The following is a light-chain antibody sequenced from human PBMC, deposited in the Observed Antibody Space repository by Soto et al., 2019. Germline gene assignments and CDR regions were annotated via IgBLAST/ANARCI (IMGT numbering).Light chain of an antibody. J-gene: IGKJ2*03. CDR3: RQYSYLLPYR. Sequence: IVMKQSVPTVSVCYGDRATXSCRASQSVGTNLVWYQHKPVQAPMPLIYVASIMSTGIPSIFSSGRSGPEFNLTISILLPEDYGIRFCRQYSYLLPYRFCHRT. V-gene: IGKV3D-15*03. CDR2: VAS. CDR1: QSVGTN.